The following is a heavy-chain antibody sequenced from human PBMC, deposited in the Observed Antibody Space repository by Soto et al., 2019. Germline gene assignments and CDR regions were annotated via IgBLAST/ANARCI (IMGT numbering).Heavy chain of an antibody. CDR2: ISGSGGST. Sequence: EVQLLESGGGLVQPGGSLRLSCAASGFTFSSYAMSWVRQAPGKGLEWVSAISGSGGSTYYADSVKGRFTISRDNSKTTLYLQMNSLRAEDTAVYYCAKGGVRGGFYYYYMDVWGKGPTVTVSS. CDR3: AKGGVRGGFYYYYMDV. D-gene: IGHD3-10*01. CDR1: GFTFSSYA. J-gene: IGHJ6*03. V-gene: IGHV3-23*01.